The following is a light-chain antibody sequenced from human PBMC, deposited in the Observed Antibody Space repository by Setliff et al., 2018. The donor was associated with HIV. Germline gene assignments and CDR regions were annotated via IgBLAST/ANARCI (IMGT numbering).Light chain of an antibody. CDR2: QVT. CDR3: SAYAGSNNYGV. V-gene: IGLV2-8*01. J-gene: IGLJ1*01. Sequence: QSALTQPPSASGSPGQSVTISCTGASIDIGNYNYVSWYQHHPGKAPKLIIYQVTKRPSGVPDRFSGSKSANTASLTVSGLQAEDEADYYCSAYAGSNNYGVFGTGTKVTAL. CDR1: SIDIGNYNY.